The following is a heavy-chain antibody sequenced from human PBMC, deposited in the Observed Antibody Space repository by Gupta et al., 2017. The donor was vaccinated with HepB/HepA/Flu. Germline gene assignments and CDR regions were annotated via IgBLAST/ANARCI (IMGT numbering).Heavy chain of an antibody. CDR3: ARDLRDCSSTSCYPSRAFDI. D-gene: IGHD2-2*01. J-gene: IGHJ3*02. Sequence: QVQLVQSGAEVKKPGSSVKVSCKASGGTFSSYAISWVLQAPGQGLEWMGGIIPIFGTANYAQKFQGRVTITADESTSTAYMELSSLRSEDTAVYYCARDLRDCSSTSCYPSRAFDIWGQGTMVTVSS. V-gene: IGHV1-69*01. CDR2: IIPIFGTA. CDR1: GGTFSSYA.